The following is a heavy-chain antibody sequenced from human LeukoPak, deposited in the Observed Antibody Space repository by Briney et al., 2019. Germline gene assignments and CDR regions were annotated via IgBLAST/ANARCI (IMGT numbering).Heavy chain of an antibody. CDR3: ARDALTLGVDYYYYYMDV. CDR2: INSDGSST. Sequence: GGSLRLSCAASGFTFSSYWMHWVRQAPGKGLVWVSRINSDGSSTSYADSVKGRFTISRDNAKNTLYLQMNSLRAEDTAVYYCARDALTLGVDYYYYYMDVWGKGTTVTVSS. CDR1: GFTFSSYW. J-gene: IGHJ6*03. D-gene: IGHD3-10*01. V-gene: IGHV3-74*01.